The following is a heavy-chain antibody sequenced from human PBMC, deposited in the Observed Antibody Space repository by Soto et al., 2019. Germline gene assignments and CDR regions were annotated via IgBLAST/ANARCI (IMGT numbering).Heavy chain of an antibody. J-gene: IGHJ4*02. CDR1: AFTYSSAW. V-gene: IGHV3-15*07. D-gene: IGHD3-22*01. CDR3: TTFRSYYDRSASYLWDF. Sequence: ESGGGLVEPGGSLRLSCAASAFTYSSAWMNWVRQAPGKGLEWVGRIKSKTDGGTIDHAAPVKGRFTISRDDSKNTLYLQMNSLKTEDTAVYFCTTFRSYYDRSASYLWDFWGQGTLVTVSS. CDR2: IKSKTDGGTI.